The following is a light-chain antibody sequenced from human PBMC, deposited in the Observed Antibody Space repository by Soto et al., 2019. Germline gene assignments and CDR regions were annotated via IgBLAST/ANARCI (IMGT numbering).Light chain of an antibody. J-gene: IGKJ1*01. Sequence: EIVLTQSPGTLFLSPGERATLSCRASQSVSNSYLAWYQQKPGQAPSLLIYAASSRATGIPDRFSGSGSGTDLTLTISRLEPEDFAVYYCQQYGSSPGTFGQGTKVEIK. CDR1: QSVSNSY. CDR3: QQYGSSPGT. V-gene: IGKV3-20*01. CDR2: AAS.